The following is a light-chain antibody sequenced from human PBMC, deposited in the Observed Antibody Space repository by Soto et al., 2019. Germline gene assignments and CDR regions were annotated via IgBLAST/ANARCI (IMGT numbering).Light chain of an antibody. CDR3: QQYSSSTPWT. CDR2: GAS. Sequence: EIVLTQSPGTLSLSPGERATLSCRASQSVSSSYLAWYQQKPGHAPRLLIYGASSRATGIPDRFSGRGSGTDFTLSISRLEPEDFAVYYCQQYSSSTPWTFGQGTKVEIK. J-gene: IGKJ1*01. CDR1: QSVSSSY. V-gene: IGKV3-20*01.